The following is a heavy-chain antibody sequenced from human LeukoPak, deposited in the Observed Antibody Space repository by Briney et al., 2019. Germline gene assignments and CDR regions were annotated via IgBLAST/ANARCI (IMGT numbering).Heavy chain of an antibody. D-gene: IGHD6-13*01. CDR2: IYYSGIT. V-gene: IGHV4-39*07. J-gene: IGHJ4*02. Sequence: PSETLSLTCTVSGGSISNNSYYWGWIRQPPGKGLECIGSIYYSGITYYNPPLKSRVTISVDTSKNQFSLKLSSVTATDTAVYYRARDRQQLVRGDYFDYWGQGTLVTVSS. CDR1: GGSISNNSYY. CDR3: ARDRQQLVRGDYFDY.